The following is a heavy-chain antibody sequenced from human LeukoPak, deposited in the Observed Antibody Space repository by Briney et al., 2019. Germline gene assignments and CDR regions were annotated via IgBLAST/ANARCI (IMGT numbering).Heavy chain of an antibody. Sequence: GGSLRLSCAASGFTFSSYGMHWVRQAPGKGLEWVAFIRYDGSNKYYADSVKGRFTISRDNSKNTLYLQMNSLRAEDTAVYYCSLLGYSSGWFSFDYWGQGTLVTVSS. CDR3: SLLGYSSGWFSFDY. J-gene: IGHJ4*02. V-gene: IGHV3-30*02. CDR2: IRYDGSNK. CDR1: GFTFSSYG. D-gene: IGHD6-19*01.